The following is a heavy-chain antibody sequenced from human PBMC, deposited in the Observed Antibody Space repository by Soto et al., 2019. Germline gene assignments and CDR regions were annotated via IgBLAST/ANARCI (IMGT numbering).Heavy chain of an antibody. Sequence: QVQLQESGPGLVKPSETLSLTCTVSGGSISSYYWSWIRQPPGKGLEWIGYIYYSGSTNYNPSLKSRVTISVDTSKNQFSLKLSSVTAADTAVYYCARRRWAPPPRDGWDYYYGMDVWGQGTTVTVSS. CDR3: ARRRWAPPPRDGWDYYYGMDV. CDR1: GGSISSYY. D-gene: IGHD2-2*03. V-gene: IGHV4-59*08. CDR2: IYYSGST. J-gene: IGHJ6*02.